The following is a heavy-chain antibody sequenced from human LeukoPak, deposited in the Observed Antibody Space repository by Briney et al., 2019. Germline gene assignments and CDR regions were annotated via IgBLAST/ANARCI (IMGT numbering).Heavy chain of an antibody. CDR1: GYTFTGYY. D-gene: IGHD3-22*01. Sequence: ASVKVSCKASGYTFTGYYMHWVRQAPGQGLEWMGRIIPILGIANYAQKFQGRVTITADKSTSTAYMELSSLRSEDTAVYYCARVITNDAFDIWGQGTMVTVSS. CDR2: IIPILGIA. V-gene: IGHV1-69*02. J-gene: IGHJ3*02. CDR3: ARVITNDAFDI.